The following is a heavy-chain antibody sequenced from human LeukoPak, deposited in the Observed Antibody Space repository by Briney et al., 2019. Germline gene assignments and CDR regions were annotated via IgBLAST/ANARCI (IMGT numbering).Heavy chain of an antibody. J-gene: IGHJ4*02. CDR2: INPSGGST. CDR3: ARGEVEDIVVVPAAMIPFDY. Sequence: ASVKVSCKASGYTFTSYYMHWVRQAPGQGLEWMGIINPSGGSTSYAQKFQGRVTMTRDTSTSTVYMELSSLRSEDTAVYYCARGEVEDIVVVPAAMIPFDYWGQGTPVTVSS. CDR1: GYTFTSYY. V-gene: IGHV1-46*01. D-gene: IGHD2-2*01.